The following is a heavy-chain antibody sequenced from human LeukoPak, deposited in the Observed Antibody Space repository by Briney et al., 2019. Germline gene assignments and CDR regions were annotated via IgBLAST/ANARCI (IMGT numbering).Heavy chain of an antibody. CDR1: GGSFSGYY. CDR3: ARDRLGNAFDI. CDR2: INHSGST. J-gene: IGHJ3*02. V-gene: IGHV4-34*01. D-gene: IGHD7-27*01. Sequence: SETLSLTCAVYGGSFSGYYWSWIRQPPGKGLEWIGEINHSGSTNYNPSLKSRVTISVDTSKNQFSLKLSSVTAADTAVYYRARDRLGNAFDIWGQGTMVTVSS.